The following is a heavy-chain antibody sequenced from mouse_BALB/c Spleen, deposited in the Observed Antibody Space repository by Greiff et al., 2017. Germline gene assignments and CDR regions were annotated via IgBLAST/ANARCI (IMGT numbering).Heavy chain of an antibody. CDR2: ISSGSSTI. CDR3: ARGELGPGFYAMDY. J-gene: IGHJ4*01. D-gene: IGHD4-1*01. CDR1: GFTFSSFG. Sequence: DVMLVESGGGLVQPGGSRKLSCAASGFTFSSFGMHWVRQAPEKGLEWVAYISSGSSTIYYADTVKGRFTISRDNPKNTLFLQMTSLRSEDTAMYYCARGELGPGFYAMDYWGQGTSVTVSS. V-gene: IGHV5-17*02.